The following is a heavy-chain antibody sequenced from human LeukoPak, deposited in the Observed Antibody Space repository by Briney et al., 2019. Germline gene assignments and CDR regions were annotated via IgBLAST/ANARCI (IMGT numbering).Heavy chain of an antibody. CDR1: GYSFSSYW. Sequence: GESLKISFQGSGYSFSSYWIGWMRQMPGKAPGWMGVIYPGDSDTRYRPPFQGQVTMSADKSTNTAYLQWRSLRASDSAMYYCARQGHIVGGGWFDPWGQGTLVTVSS. CDR2: IYPGDSDT. V-gene: IGHV5-51*01. CDR3: ARQGHIVGGGWFDP. J-gene: IGHJ5*02. D-gene: IGHD2-15*01.